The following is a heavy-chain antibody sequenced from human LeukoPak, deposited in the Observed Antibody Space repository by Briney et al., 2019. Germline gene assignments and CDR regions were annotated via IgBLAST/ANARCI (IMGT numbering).Heavy chain of an antibody. V-gene: IGHV4-59*01. CDR3: ARDSYYDSSGYFNDTFDM. CDR1: GGSISSYY. J-gene: IGHJ3*02. Sequence: SETLSLTCTVSGGSISSYYWSWIRQPPGKGLEWIGHISDSGDTNYNPSLKSRVTISVDTSKKQFSLKLSSVTAADAAVYYCARDSYYDSSGYFNDTFDMWGQGTMVTVSS. D-gene: IGHD3-22*01. CDR2: ISDSGDT.